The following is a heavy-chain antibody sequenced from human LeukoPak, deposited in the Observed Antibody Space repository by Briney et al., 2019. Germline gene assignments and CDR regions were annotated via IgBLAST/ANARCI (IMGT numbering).Heavy chain of an antibody. CDR3: ARLGSSWTFDY. CDR1: GFTFSSYG. V-gene: IGHV3-33*01. D-gene: IGHD6-13*01. Sequence: PGRSLRLSCAASGFTFSSYGMDWVRQAPGKGLQWVAVIWSDGNRQYYADSVKGRFTISRDDSRNTVYLQMNSLRAEDTAVYYCARLGSSWTFDYWGQEALVTVSS. J-gene: IGHJ4*02. CDR2: IWSDGNRQ.